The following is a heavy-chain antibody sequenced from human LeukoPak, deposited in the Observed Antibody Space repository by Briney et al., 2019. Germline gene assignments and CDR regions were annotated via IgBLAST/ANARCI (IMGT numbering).Heavy chain of an antibody. CDR2: ISTGSSYI. CDR1: GFTFSTYS. Sequence: GGSLRLSCAASGFTFSTYSMNWVRQAPGKGLEWVSSISTGSSYIYYADSVKGRFTISRDNSKNTLYLQMNSLRAEDSAIYYCARGHSAWYDYWGQGTLVTVSS. J-gene: IGHJ4*02. V-gene: IGHV3-21*04. D-gene: IGHD6-19*01. CDR3: ARGHSAWYDY.